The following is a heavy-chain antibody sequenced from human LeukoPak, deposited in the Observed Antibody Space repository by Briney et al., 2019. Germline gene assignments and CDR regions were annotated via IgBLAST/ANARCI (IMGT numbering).Heavy chain of an antibody. V-gene: IGHV4-59*01. Sequence: SETLSLTCTVSGGSIRSYYWSWLRLPPGKGLEWIGYIYYSGSTNYNPSLKSRVTISVDTSKNQFSLKLSSVTAADTAVYYCARVYYSSSYDYWYFDLWGRGTLVTVSS. CDR3: ARVYYSSSYDYWYFDL. CDR2: IYYSGST. CDR1: GGSIRSYY. J-gene: IGHJ2*01. D-gene: IGHD6-13*01.